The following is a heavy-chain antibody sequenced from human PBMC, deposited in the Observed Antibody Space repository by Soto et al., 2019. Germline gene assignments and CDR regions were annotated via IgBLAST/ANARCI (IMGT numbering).Heavy chain of an antibody. D-gene: IGHD6-6*01. CDR3: ARDSSSSPDLDY. Sequence: QVQLMESGGGVVQPGRSLRLSCAASGFTFSSYGMHWVRQAPGKGLEWVAVIWYDGSNKYYADSVKGRFTISRDNSKNTLYLQMNSLRAEDTAVYYCARDSSSSPDLDYWGQGTLVTVSS. CDR2: IWYDGSNK. V-gene: IGHV3-33*01. CDR1: GFTFSSYG. J-gene: IGHJ4*02.